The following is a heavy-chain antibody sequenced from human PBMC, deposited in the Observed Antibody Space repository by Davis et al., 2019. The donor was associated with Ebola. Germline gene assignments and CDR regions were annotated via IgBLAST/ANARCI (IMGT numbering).Heavy chain of an antibody. CDR3: AKDRISSGSMGCLVY. Sequence: PGGSLRLSCAASGFTFSSYGMHWVRQAPGKGLEWVAFIRYDGSNKYYADSVKGRFTISRDNSKNTLYLQMNSLRAEDTAVYNCAKDRISSGSMGCLVYWGQGTLVTVSS. D-gene: IGHD3-22*01. CDR2: IRYDGSNK. J-gene: IGHJ4*02. V-gene: IGHV3-30*02. CDR1: GFTFSSYG.